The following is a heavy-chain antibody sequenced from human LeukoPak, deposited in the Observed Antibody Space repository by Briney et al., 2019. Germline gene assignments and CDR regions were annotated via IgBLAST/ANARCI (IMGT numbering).Heavy chain of an antibody. J-gene: IGHJ5*02. Sequence: GGSLRLSCAASGFTFSSYGMHWVRQAPGKGLEWVSSISSSSSYIYYADSVKGRFTISRDNAKNSLYLQMNSLRAEDTAVHYCARDAQGYINYHFWIAYNWFDPWGQGTLVTVSS. V-gene: IGHV3-21*01. CDR3: ARDAQGYINYHFWIAYNWFDP. D-gene: IGHD4-11*01. CDR2: ISSSSSYI. CDR1: GFTFSSYG.